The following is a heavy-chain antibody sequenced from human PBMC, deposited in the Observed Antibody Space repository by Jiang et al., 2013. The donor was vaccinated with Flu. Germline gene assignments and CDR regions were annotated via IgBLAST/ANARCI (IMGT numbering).Heavy chain of an antibody. CDR2: IWYDGSNK. Sequence: EWVAVIWYDGSNKYYADSVKGRFTISRDNSKNTLYLQMNSLRAEDTAVYYCARETCSSTSCYTAPLGYWGQGTLVTVSS. D-gene: IGHD2-2*02. J-gene: IGHJ4*02. CDR3: ARETCSSTSCYTAPLGY. V-gene: IGHV3-33*01.